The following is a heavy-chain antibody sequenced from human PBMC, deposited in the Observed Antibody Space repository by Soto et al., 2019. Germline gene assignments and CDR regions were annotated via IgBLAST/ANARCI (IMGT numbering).Heavy chain of an antibody. CDR1: GSRFINYV. Sequence: GXSVKVSLKVSGSRFINYVISWVRQAPGHGLEWLGRIIPIFNSTKYAQNFQGRVTITADKSTSTASLELSSLRSDDTAVYYCAREGRGKKAGYNGLVSLGYWGQGTLVTVSS. D-gene: IGHD2-2*02. V-gene: IGHV1-69*06. J-gene: IGHJ4*02. CDR2: IIPIFNST. CDR3: AREGRGKKAGYNGLVSLGY.